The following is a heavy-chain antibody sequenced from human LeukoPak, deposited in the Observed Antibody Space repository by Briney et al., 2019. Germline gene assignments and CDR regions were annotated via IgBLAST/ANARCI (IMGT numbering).Heavy chain of an antibody. CDR3: AKSPDTWNYGFLEY. V-gene: IGHV3-30*18. CDR1: GFTFSSYG. D-gene: IGHD1-7*01. CDR2: ISYDGSNK. J-gene: IGHJ4*02. Sequence: PGGSLRLSCAASGFTFSSYGMHWVRQAPGKGLEWVAVISYDGSNKYYADSVKGRFTISRDNSKNTMYLQMNSLRAEDTAVYYCAKSPDTWNYGFLEYWGQGTLVTVSS.